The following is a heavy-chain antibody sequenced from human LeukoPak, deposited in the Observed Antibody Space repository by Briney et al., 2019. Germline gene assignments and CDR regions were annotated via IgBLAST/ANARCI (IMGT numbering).Heavy chain of an antibody. CDR2: ISGSGGST. J-gene: IGHJ3*02. CDR3: ARDPYPYDSSGYYYGDAFDI. CDR1: GFTFSSYA. Sequence: GGSLRLSCAASGFTFSSYAMSWVRQAPGKGLEWVSAISGSGGSTYYADSVKGRFTISRDNSKNTLYLQMNSLRAEDTAVYYCARDPYPYDSSGYYYGDAFDIWGQGTMVTVSS. V-gene: IGHV3-23*01. D-gene: IGHD3-22*01.